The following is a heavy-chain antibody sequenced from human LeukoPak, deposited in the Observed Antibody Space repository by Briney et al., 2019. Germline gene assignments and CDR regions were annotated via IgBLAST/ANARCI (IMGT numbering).Heavy chain of an antibody. D-gene: IGHD2-8*01. V-gene: IGHV3-23*01. J-gene: IGHJ4*02. Sequence: GGSLRLSGAASGFTFSSYAMSWVRQAPGKGLEWVSAISGSGGSTYYADSVKGRFTISRDNSKNTLYLQMNSLRAEDTAVYYCAKSEGLMGYFDYWGQGTLVTVSS. CDR2: ISGSGGST. CDR1: GFTFSSYA. CDR3: AKSEGLMGYFDY.